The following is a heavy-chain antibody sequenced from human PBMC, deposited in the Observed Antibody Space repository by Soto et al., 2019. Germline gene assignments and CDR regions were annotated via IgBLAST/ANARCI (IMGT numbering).Heavy chain of an antibody. D-gene: IGHD2-15*01. CDR1: GGSFSGYY. V-gene: IGHV4-34*01. CDR2: INHSGST. Sequence: SETLSLTCAVYGGSFSGYYWSWIRQPPGKGLEWIGEINHSGSTNYNPSLKSRVTISVDTSKNQFSLKLSSVTAADTAVYYCARQGPVRPKDSAPLHCSGGSCFYDYWGQGTLVTVSS. J-gene: IGHJ4*02. CDR3: ARQGPVRPKDSAPLHCSGGSCFYDY.